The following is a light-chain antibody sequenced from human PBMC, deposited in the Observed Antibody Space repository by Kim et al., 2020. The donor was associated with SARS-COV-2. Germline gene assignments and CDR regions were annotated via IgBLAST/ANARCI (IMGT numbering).Light chain of an antibody. J-gene: IGKJ5*01. V-gene: IGKV1-13*02. CDR2: GVS. CDR3: QQFNSFPLT. Sequence: AIQLTQSPSSLSAFVGDRVTITCRASRGIDSALAWYQQKPGKPPKVLMFGVSALETGVPLRFSGSGSGTDFTLTISSLQPEDFATYYCQQFNSFPLTFGQGTRLEIK. CDR1: RGIDSA.